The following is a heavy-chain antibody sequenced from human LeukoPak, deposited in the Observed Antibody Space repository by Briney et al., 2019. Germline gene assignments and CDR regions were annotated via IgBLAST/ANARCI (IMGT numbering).Heavy chain of an antibody. D-gene: IGHD5-24*01. CDR3: ARGPGYRGNY. Sequence: ASVKVSCKASGGTFSSYAISWVRQAPGQGLEWMGWMNPNSGNTGYAQKFQGRVTMTRNTSISTAYMELSSLRSEDTAVYYCARGPGYRGNYWGQGTLVTVSS. CDR1: GGTFSSYA. V-gene: IGHV1-8*02. J-gene: IGHJ4*02. CDR2: MNPNSGNT.